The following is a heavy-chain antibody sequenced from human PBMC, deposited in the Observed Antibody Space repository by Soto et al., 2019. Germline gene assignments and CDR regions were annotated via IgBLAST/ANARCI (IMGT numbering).Heavy chain of an antibody. V-gene: IGHV3-11*05. CDR2: ISSSSSYT. J-gene: IGHJ5*02. CDR3: ARDSYSSRPWFDP. Sequence: PGGSLRLSCAASGFTFSDYYMSWIRQAPGKGLEWVSYISSSSSYTNYADSVKGRFTISRDNAKNSLKLQMNSLRAEDKTEYYCARDSYSSRPWFDPWGQGTLVTVSS. CDR1: GFTFSDYY. D-gene: IGHD6-13*01.